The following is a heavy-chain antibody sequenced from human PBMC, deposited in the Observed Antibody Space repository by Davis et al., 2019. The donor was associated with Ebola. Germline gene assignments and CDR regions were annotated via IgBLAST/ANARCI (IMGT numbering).Heavy chain of an antibody. Sequence: HTGGSLRLSCAASGFTFSSHWIHWVRHAPGKGLVWVSRITSDGRSTSYADSVKGQFPISRDNATNTLYLQMNSLRAEDTAVYYCARGATVVKDLDYWGQGTLVTVSS. CDR1: GFTFSSHW. V-gene: IGHV3-74*01. CDR2: ITSDGRST. D-gene: IGHD4-23*01. CDR3: ARGATVVKDLDY. J-gene: IGHJ4*02.